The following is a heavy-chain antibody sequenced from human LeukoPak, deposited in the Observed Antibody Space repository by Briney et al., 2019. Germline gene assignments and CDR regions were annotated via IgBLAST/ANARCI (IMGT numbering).Heavy chain of an antibody. CDR3: AKDRTGGSYLNWFDP. J-gene: IGHJ5*02. CDR1: GFTFSSYA. CDR2: ISGSGGST. D-gene: IGHD1-26*01. Sequence: GGSLRLSCAASGFTFSSYAMSWVRQAPGKGLGWVSAISGSGGSTYYADSVKGRFTISRDNSKNTLYLQMNSLRAGDTAVYYCAKDRTGGSYLNWFDPWGQGTLVTVSS. V-gene: IGHV3-23*01.